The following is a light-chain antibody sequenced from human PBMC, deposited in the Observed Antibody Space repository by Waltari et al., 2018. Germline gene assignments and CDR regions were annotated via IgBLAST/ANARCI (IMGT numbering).Light chain of an antibody. V-gene: IGKV3-15*01. Sequence: EVVMTQSPATLSVSPGDTATLSCRASQSVDSNLAWYQQKPGQAHKFLIFSASTRATGIPARFSCGGFGTEFTLTINSLQSEDFAVYYCLQYNDWPPLTFGGGTKVEMK. CDR3: LQYNDWPPLT. CDR1: QSVDSN. J-gene: IGKJ4*01. CDR2: SAS.